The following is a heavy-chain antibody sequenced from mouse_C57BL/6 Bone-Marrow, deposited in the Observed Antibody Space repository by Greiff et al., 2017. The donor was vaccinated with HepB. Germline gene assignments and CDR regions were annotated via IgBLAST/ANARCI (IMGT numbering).Heavy chain of an antibody. Sequence: VQLQQPGAELVMPGASVKLSCKASGYTFTSYWMHWVKQRPGQGLEWIGEIDPSDSYTNYNQKFKGKSTLTVDKSSSTAYMQLSSLTSEDSAVYYGERPRLRRRAWFAYWGQGTLVTVSA. CDR2: IDPSDSYT. CDR1: GYTFTSYW. J-gene: IGHJ3*01. CDR3: ERPRLRRRAWFAY. V-gene: IGHV1-69*01. D-gene: IGHD1-2*01.